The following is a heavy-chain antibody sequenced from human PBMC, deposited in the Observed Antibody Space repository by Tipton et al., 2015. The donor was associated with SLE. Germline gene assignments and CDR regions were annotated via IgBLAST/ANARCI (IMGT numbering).Heavy chain of an antibody. CDR2: INHGGNS. D-gene: IGHD3-3*01. CDR3: ARLIHDYGFWSGSQYWFDP. J-gene: IGHJ5*02. Sequence: TLSLTCAVHGGSFSGYYWTWIRQSPSGLEWIGEINHGGNSNSNPSLKSRVTISVDTSKNQFSLKMTSVTAADTAVYYCARLIHDYGFWSGSQYWFDPWGPGTRVYVSS. CDR1: GGSFSGYY. V-gene: IGHV4-34*01.